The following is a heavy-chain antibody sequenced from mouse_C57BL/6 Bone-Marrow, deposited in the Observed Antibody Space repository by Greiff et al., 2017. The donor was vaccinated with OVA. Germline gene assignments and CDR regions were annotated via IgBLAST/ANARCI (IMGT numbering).Heavy chain of an antibody. V-gene: IGHV1-5*01. D-gene: IGHD1-1*01. CDR1: GYTFTSYW. CDR3: TRDITTVVAMDD. J-gene: IGHJ4*01. Sequence: VQLQQSGTVLARPGASVKMSCKTSGYTFTSYWMHWVKQRPGQGLEWIGAIYPGNSDTSYNQKFKGKAKLTAVTSASTAYMELSSLTNEDSAVYYCTRDITTVVAMDDWGQGTSVTVSS. CDR2: IYPGNSDT.